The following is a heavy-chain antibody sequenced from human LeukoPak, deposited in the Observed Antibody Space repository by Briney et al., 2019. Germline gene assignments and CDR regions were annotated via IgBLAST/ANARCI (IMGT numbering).Heavy chain of an antibody. V-gene: IGHV1-18*01. CDR2: ISAYNGST. Sequence: ASVKVSCKASGGTFSSYAISWVRQAPGQGLEWMGWISAYNGSTNYAQKLQGRVTMTTDTSTSTAYMELRSLRSDDTAVYYCARELRFLEWLRAFDIWGQGTMVTVSS. CDR1: GGTFSSYA. D-gene: IGHD3-3*01. J-gene: IGHJ3*02. CDR3: ARELRFLEWLRAFDI.